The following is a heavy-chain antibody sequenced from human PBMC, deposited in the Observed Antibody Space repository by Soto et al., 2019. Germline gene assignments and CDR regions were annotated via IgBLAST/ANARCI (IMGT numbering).Heavy chain of an antibody. CDR3: AEYIASRHAAFDI. D-gene: IGHD6-6*01. Sequence: GSLRLSCEVLGLPFKSYWKSWVRNPPGKGQEGLADVNEDANKKYYVDSVNGRFTILGDSAGMSLCLKMPSLRAEDTAVFFCAEYIASRHAAFDIWGRGTLVTV. CDR2: VNEDANKK. CDR1: GLPFKSYW. J-gene: IGHJ3*02. V-gene: IGHV3-7*01.